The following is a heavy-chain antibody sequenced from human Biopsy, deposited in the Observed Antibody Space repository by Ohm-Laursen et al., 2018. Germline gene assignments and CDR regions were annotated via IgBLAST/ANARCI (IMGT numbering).Heavy chain of an antibody. CDR1: GGSVSSGGFY. CDR2: IYYSGTT. D-gene: IGHD4-23*01. J-gene: IGHJ2*01. CDR3: ARRPYGGTRYWYFDL. Sequence: TLSLTCTVSGGSVSSGGFYWRWIRQHPGKGLEWIGYIYYSGTTYYNPSLMSLVTISVDTSKNLFSLKLNSGTAADTAVYYCARRPYGGTRYWYFDLWGRGTLVTVSS. V-gene: IGHV4-31*01.